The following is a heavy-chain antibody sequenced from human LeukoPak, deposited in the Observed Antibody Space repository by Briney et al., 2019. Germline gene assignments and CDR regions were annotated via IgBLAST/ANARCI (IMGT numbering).Heavy chain of an antibody. D-gene: IGHD6-6*01. CDR2: INHSGST. CDR3: ARGRVYSISSDASRFDY. CDR1: GGSFSGYY. Sequence: SETLSLTCAVYGGSFSGYYWSWIRQPPGKGLEWIGEINHSGSTNYNPSLKSRVTISVDTSKNQFSLKLSSVTAADTAVYYCARGRVYSISSDASRFDYWGQGTLVTVSS. V-gene: IGHV4-34*01. J-gene: IGHJ4*02.